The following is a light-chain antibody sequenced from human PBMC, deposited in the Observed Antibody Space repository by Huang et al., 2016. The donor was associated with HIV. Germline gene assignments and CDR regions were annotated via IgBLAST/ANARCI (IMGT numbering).Light chain of an antibody. J-gene: IGKJ5*01. CDR2: DAL. CDR1: QSVNNH. CDR3: QQRSNWPWIT. Sequence: VLTQSPATLSLSPGESATLSCRASQSVNNHLAWYQRKPGQVLGLLIYDALNRTTGIPARFSGSASGTDFTLTISSLEPEDSAVYYCQQRSNWPWITFGQGTRLEIK. V-gene: IGKV3-11*01.